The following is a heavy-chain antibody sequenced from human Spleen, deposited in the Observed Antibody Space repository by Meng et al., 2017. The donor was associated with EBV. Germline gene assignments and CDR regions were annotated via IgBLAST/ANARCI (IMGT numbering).Heavy chain of an antibody. D-gene: IGHD3-22*01. J-gene: IGHJ4*02. V-gene: IGHV4-4*03. Sequence: VQLQGSGPGRVKPPGTLSLPCAVAGGSSSSSNWWSWVRQPPGKGLEWIGEIYHSGNINYNPSLKSRVTISVDKSKNQFSLKLSSVTAADTAVYYCARGPIYYDSSGYYSDYWGQGTLVTVSS. CDR3: ARGPIYYDSSGYYSDY. CDR1: GGSSSSSNW. CDR2: IYHSGNI.